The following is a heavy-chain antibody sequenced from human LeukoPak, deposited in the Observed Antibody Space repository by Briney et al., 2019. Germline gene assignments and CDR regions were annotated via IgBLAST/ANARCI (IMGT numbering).Heavy chain of an antibody. CDR2: TVSEIDGGTT. D-gene: IGHD1-7*01. J-gene: IGHJ6*02. Sequence: GGSLRLSCAASGFTFNYAWMSWVRQVPGKGLEWVGQTVSEIDGGTTDYAAPVKGRFTISRDDSKSTLYLQMNSLKIEGTAVYYCTTDEDWNYARKDVWGQGATVIVSS. CDR1: GFTFNYAW. CDR3: TTDEDWNYARKDV. V-gene: IGHV3-15*04.